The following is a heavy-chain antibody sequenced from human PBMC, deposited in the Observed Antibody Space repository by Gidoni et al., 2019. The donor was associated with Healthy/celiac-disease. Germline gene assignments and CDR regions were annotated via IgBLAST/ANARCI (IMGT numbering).Heavy chain of an antibody. V-gene: IGHV4-34*01. D-gene: IGHD3-22*01. CDR1: GGSFSGYY. Sequence: QVQLQQWGAGLLKPSETLSLPCAVYGGSFSGYYWSWIRQPPGKGLEWIGEINHSGSTNYNPSLKSRVTISVDTSKNQFSLKLSSVTAADTAVYYCARAGYYDSSGYDYWGQGTLVTVSS. CDR3: ARAGYYDSSGYDY. CDR2: INHSGST. J-gene: IGHJ4*02.